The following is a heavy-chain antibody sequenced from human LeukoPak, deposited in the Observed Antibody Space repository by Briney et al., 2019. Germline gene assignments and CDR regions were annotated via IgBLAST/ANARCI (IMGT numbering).Heavy chain of an antibody. Sequence: ASVKVSCKASGYTFTSYGISWVRQAPGQGLEWMGWISAYNGNTNYAQKLQGRVTMTTDTSTSTAYMELRSLRSDDTAVYYCARDQYVGIVGATNFDYWGQGTLVTVSS. V-gene: IGHV1-18*01. CDR1: GYTFTSYG. CDR3: ARDQYVGIVGATNFDY. D-gene: IGHD1-26*01. CDR2: ISAYNGNT. J-gene: IGHJ4*02.